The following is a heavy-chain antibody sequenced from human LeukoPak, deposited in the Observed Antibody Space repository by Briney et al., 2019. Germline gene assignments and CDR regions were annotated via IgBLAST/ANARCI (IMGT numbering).Heavy chain of an antibody. D-gene: IGHD3-10*01. CDR3: ARGGIPTGPYYYFYYMDV. V-gene: IGHV3-30*01. J-gene: IGHJ6*03. CDR1: GFTFSRNV. Sequence: GGSLRLSCAASGFTFSRNVMHWVRQAPGKGLEWVALISYDGNNKFYADSVKGRFTISRDNSRNTLYLQMNSLRGEDAAVYSCARGGIPTGPYYYFYYMDVWGKGTAVTVSS. CDR2: ISYDGNNK.